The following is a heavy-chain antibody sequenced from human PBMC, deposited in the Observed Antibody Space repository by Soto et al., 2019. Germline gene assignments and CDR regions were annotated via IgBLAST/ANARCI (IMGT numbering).Heavy chain of an antibody. D-gene: IGHD2-2*01. CDR2: IKQDGSEK. J-gene: IGHJ6*03. CDR1: GFTFSSYW. V-gene: IGHV3-7*04. CDR3: ARARLTYCSSTSCYGSSYYYYMDV. Sequence: GGSLRLSCAASGFTFSSYWMSWVRQAPGKGLEWVANIKQDGSEKYYVDSVKGRFTISRDNAKNSLYLQMNSLRAEDPAVYYCARARLTYCSSTSCYGSSYYYYMDVWGKGTTVTVSS.